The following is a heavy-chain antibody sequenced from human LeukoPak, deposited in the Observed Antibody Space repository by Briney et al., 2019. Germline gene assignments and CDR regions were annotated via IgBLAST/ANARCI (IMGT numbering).Heavy chain of an antibody. D-gene: IGHD1-1*01. V-gene: IGHV1-18*01. CDR2: ISAYNGNT. J-gene: IGHJ3*02. Sequence: ASVKVSCKASGYTFTSYGISWVRQAPGQGLEWMGWISAYNGNTNYAQKLQGRVTMTTDTSTSTTYMELRSLISDDTAVHYCARDPWVERPPGFDAFNIGAQGTRATAS. CDR1: GYTFTSYG. CDR3: ARDPWVERPPGFDAFNI.